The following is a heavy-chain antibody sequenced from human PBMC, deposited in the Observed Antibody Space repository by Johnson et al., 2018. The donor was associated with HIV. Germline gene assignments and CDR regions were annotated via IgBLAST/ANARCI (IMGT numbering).Heavy chain of an antibody. Sequence: QVQLVESGGGLVKPGGSLRLSCAASGFTFSDDYMSWIRQAPGKGLEWVSYISRSGSTITYADSVKGRFTISRDNSKNTVFLQMNSLRPEDTAMYYCAAYYDFWSGSYTSGFDIWGQGTMVTVSS. V-gene: IGHV3-11*04. CDR1: GFTFSDDY. CDR3: AAYYDFWSGSYTSGFDI. D-gene: IGHD3-3*01. CDR2: ISRSGSTI. J-gene: IGHJ3*02.